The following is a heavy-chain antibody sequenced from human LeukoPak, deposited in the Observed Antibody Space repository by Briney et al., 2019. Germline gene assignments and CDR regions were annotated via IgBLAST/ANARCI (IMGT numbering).Heavy chain of an antibody. V-gene: IGHV3-66*04. D-gene: IGHD3-9*01. CDR2: ICSGGAT. CDR1: GITVSTNY. J-gene: IGHJ4*02. CDR3: ARLHYDVLTGPFDY. Sequence: GGSLRLSCAASGITVSTNYMSWVRQAPGKGLEWVSIICSGGATYYADSVKGRFTISREISKNTLWLQMNSLRAEDTAVYYCARLHYDVLTGPFDYWGQGTLVTVSS.